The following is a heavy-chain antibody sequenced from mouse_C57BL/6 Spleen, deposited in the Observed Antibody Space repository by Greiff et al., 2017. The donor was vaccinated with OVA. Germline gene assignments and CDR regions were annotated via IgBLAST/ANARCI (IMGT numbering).Heavy chain of an antibody. J-gene: IGHJ1*03. V-gene: IGHV1-62-2*01. CDR1: GYTFTEYT. D-gene: IGHD2-3*01. CDR3: ARHEDMDGYYEDSWYFDV. CDR2: FYPGSGSI. Sequence: QVQLKESGAELVKPGASVKLSCKASGYTFTEYTIHWVKQRSGQGLEWIGWFYPGSGSIKYNEKFKDKATLTADKSSSTVYMELSRLTSEDSAVYFCARHEDMDGYYEDSWYFDVWGTGTTVTVSS.